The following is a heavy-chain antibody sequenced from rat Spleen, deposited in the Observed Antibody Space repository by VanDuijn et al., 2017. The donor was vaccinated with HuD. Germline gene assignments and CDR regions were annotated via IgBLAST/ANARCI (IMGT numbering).Heavy chain of an antibody. CDR1: GFTFSDYY. J-gene: IGHJ2*01. CDR3: ATGYNNYFDY. V-gene: IGHV5-27*01. D-gene: IGHD1-10*01. Sequence: EVHLVESGGGLVQPGRSLKLSCAASGFTFSDYYMAWVRQAPTKGLEWVASISPSGGSTYYRDSVKGRFTISRDNAKSTLYLQMESLRSEDTATYYCATGYNNYFDYWGQGVMVTVSS. CDR2: ISPSGGST.